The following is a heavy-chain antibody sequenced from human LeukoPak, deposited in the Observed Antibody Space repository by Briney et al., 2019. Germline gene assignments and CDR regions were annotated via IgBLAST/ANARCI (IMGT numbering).Heavy chain of an antibody. CDR2: VNPNSGGT. V-gene: IGHV1-2*02. Sequence: ASVKVSCKASGYTFTGYYMHWVRLAPGQGLEWMGWVNPNSGGTNYAQKFQGRVTMTRDTSISTAYMELSRLRSDDTAVYYCARDRRGLWFGDPSRWFDPWGQGTLVTVSS. D-gene: IGHD3-10*01. CDR1: GYTFTGYY. CDR3: ARDRRGLWFGDPSRWFDP. J-gene: IGHJ5*02.